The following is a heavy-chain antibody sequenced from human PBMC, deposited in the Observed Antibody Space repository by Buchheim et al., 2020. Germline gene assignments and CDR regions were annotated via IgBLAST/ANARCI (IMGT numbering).Heavy chain of an antibody. J-gene: IGHJ4*02. D-gene: IGHD6-13*01. CDR2: ISYDGSNK. Sequence: QVQLVESGGGVVQPGRSLRLSCAASGFTFSSYGMHWVRQAPGKGLEWVAVISYDGSNKYYADSVKGRFTISRDNSKNTLYLQMNSLRAEDTAVYYCARDLIAAAGRGLLYWGQGTL. CDR1: GFTFSSYG. CDR3: ARDLIAAAGRGLLY. V-gene: IGHV3-30*03.